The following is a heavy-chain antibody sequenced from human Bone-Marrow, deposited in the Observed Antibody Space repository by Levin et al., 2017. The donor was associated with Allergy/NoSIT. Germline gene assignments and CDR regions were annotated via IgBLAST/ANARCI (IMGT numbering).Heavy chain of an antibody. CDR3: ARDFLRYCSGGSCNSIDY. V-gene: IGHV3-74*01. CDR2: INSDGSST. J-gene: IGHJ4*02. CDR1: GFTFSSYW. D-gene: IGHD2-15*01. Sequence: LSLTCAASGFTFSSYWMHWVRQAPGKGLVWVSRINSDGSSTSYADSVKGRFTISRDNAKNTLYLQMNSLRAEDTAVYYCARDFLRYCSGGSCNSIDYWGQGTLVTVSS.